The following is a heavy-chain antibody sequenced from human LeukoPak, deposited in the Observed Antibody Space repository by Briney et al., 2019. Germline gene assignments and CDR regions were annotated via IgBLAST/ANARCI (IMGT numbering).Heavy chain of an antibody. CDR1: GGSFSGYY. CDR2: INHSGST. Sequence: PSETLSLTCAVYGGSFSGYYWSWIRQPPGKGLEWIGEINHSGSTNYNPSLKSRVTISVDTSKNQFSLKLSSVTAADTAVYYCARQRFLWFGELWNNWFDPWGQGTLVTVSS. CDR3: ARQRFLWFGELWNNWFDP. J-gene: IGHJ5*02. V-gene: IGHV4-34*01. D-gene: IGHD3-10*01.